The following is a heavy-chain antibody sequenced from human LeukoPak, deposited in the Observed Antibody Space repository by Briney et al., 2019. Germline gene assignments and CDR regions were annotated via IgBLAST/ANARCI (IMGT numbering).Heavy chain of an antibody. CDR1: GGSFSGYY. J-gene: IGHJ4*02. CDR2: INHSGGT. V-gene: IGHV4-34*01. CDR3: ARLSDGYSYLDY. D-gene: IGHD5-18*01. Sequence: SETLSLTCAVYGGSFSGYYWSWIRQPPGKGLEWIGEINHSGGTNYNPSLKSRVTISVDTSKNQFSLKLSSVTAADTAVYYCARLSDGYSYLDYWGQGTLVTVSS.